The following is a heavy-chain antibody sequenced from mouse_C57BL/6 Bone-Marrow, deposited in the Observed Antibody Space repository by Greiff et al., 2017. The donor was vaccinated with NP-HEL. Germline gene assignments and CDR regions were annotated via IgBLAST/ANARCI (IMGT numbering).Heavy chain of an antibody. CDR3: ARDHYGPVGGYAMDY. J-gene: IGHJ4*01. CDR2: IYYSGTI. Sequence: VQLQQSGPGLVKPSQTVFLTCTVTGISITTGNYRWSWIRQFPGNKLEWIGYIYYSGTITYNPSLTSRTTITRDTPKNQFFLEMNSLTAEDTATYYCARDHYGPVGGYAMDYWGQGTSVTVSS. D-gene: IGHD1-1*02. V-gene: IGHV3-5*01. CDR1: GISITTGNYR.